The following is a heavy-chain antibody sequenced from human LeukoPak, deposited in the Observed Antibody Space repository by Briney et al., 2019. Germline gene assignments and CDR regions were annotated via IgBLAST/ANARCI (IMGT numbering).Heavy chain of an antibody. CDR2: ISGSGGTT. Sequence: PGGSLRLSCAASGFTFSTYDMSWVRQAPGKGLEWVSSISGSGGTTHNADSVKGRFTVSRDNAKNSLYPQMNSLRAEDTAVYYCARVSESEWSFDLWGRGTLVTVSS. D-gene: IGHD1-14*01. CDR3: ARVSESEWSFDL. CDR1: GFTFSTYD. V-gene: IGHV3-23*01. J-gene: IGHJ2*01.